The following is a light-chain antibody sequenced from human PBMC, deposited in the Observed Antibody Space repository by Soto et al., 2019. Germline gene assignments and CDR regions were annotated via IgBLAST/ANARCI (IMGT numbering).Light chain of an antibody. J-gene: IGKJ4*01. CDR1: QGIGIY. CDR3: QKYNSAPLT. V-gene: IGKV1-27*01. CDR2: AAS. Sequence: DIQMTQSPSSLSASFGDRVTMTCRSSQGIGIYLAWFQQRPGNTPKLLIYAASTLQSGVPSRFSGSGSGTDFTLTISSLQPEDVATYCCQKYNSAPLTFGGGTRVEIK.